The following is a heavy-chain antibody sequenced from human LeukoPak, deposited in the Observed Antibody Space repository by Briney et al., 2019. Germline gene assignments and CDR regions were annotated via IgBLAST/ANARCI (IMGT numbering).Heavy chain of an antibody. D-gene: IGHD3-3*01. CDR1: GFTFTSYS. V-gene: IGHV3-21*01. CDR3: ARGDDFWGDRDAFDI. Sequence: GGSLRLSCAASGFTFTSYSMHWVRQTPGEGLEWVSSINTDGRYKLYADSVKGRLTISRDYAKNSLYLQMNSLRVEETALYYCARGDDFWGDRDAFDIWGQGTMVTVSS. J-gene: IGHJ3*02. CDR2: INTDGRYK.